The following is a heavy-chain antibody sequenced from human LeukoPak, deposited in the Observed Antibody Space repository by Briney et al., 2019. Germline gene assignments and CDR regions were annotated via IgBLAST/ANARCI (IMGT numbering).Heavy chain of an antibody. J-gene: IGHJ6*03. D-gene: IGHD2-2*01. CDR1: GFTFSDYY. CDR2: ITSRDSAI. CDR3: AREGRCSSTSCYATYYYMDV. Sequence: GGSLRLSCAASGFTFSDYYMNWIRQAPGKGLEWVSYITSRDSAIYYADSVKGRFTISRDNAKNSLYLQMNSLRAEDTAVYYCAREGRCSSTSCYATYYYMDVWGKGTTVTVSS. V-gene: IGHV3-11*01.